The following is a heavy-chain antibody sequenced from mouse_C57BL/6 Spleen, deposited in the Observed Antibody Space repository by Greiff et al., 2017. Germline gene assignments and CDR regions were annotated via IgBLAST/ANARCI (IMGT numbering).Heavy chain of an antibody. CDR2: IYPSDSET. CDR1: GYTFTSYW. Sequence: QVQLQQPGAELVRPGSSVKLSCKASGYTFTSYWMDWVKQRPGQGLEWIGNIYPSDSETHYNQKFKDKATLTVDKSSSTAYMQLSSLTSEDSAVYCCARESVVADYWGQGTTLTVSS. CDR3: ARESVVADY. J-gene: IGHJ2*01. D-gene: IGHD1-1*01. V-gene: IGHV1-61*01.